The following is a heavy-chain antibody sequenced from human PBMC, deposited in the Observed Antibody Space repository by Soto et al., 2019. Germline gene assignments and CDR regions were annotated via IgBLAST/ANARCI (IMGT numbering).Heavy chain of an antibody. D-gene: IGHD6-13*01. CDR3: ARDPGYSTTWHQAFDI. J-gene: IGHJ3*02. Sequence: ASVKVSCKASGYTYTSYGISWVRQAPGQGPEWMGRISTYNGNTNYVQKLQGRVTMTTDTSTNTAYMELRSLRYDDTAVYYCARDPGYSTTWHQAFDIWGQGTMVTVSS. V-gene: IGHV1-18*01. CDR1: GYTYTSYG. CDR2: ISTYNGNT.